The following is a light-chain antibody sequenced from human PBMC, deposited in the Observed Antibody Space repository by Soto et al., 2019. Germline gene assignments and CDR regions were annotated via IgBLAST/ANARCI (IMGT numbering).Light chain of an antibody. CDR3: QQYNSYPWT. Sequence: DIHITHPPYTPSAPVGDRVTNPCRASQSISPWLAWYQQKSWKAPKLLIYDASSLESGVQSRFCCSGSGTEFTLTISTLQPDDFATYYCQQYNSYPWTFGQGTKVDIK. CDR2: DAS. J-gene: IGKJ1*01. CDR1: QSISPW. V-gene: IGKV1-5*01.